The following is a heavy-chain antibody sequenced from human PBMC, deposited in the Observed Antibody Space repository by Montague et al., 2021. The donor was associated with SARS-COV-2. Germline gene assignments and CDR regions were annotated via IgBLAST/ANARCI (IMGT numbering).Heavy chain of an antibody. V-gene: IGHV4-59*13. CDR2: MYYSGST. J-gene: IGHJ4*02. CDR1: GGSISSYY. Sequence: SETLSLTCTVSGGSISSYYWSWIRQPPGKGLEWIGYMYYSGSTNYNPSLKSRVTLSVDMSKNQFSLKLSSVTAADTAVYYCARDFDYWGQGTLVTVSS. CDR3: ARDFDY.